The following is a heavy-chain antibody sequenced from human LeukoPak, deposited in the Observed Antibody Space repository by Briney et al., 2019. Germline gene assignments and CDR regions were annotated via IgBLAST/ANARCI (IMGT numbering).Heavy chain of an antibody. J-gene: IGHJ4*02. CDR3: ARGGGYYFDH. CDR2: IKEDGSEK. D-gene: IGHD5-24*01. Sequence: GGSLRLSCAASGFTFSSYWMNWVRLAPGKGLEWVASIKEDGSEKYYVDSVEGRFTISRDNAKNSLYLQMNSLRAEDTAVYYCARGGGYYFDHLGQGTLVTVSS. V-gene: IGHV3-7*01. CDR1: GFTFSSYW.